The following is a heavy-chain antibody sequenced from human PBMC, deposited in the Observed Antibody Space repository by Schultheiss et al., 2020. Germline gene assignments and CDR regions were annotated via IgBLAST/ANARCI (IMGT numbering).Heavy chain of an antibody. CDR2: ISSNGGST. CDR3: ARVVGATPKKSWYFDL. D-gene: IGHD1-26*01. V-gene: IGHV3-64*01. Sequence: EGSLRLSCAASGFTFSSYAMHWVRQAPGKGLEYVSAISSNGGSTYYANSVKGRFTISRDNSKNTLYLQMGSLRAEDMAVYYCARVVGATPKKSWYFDLWGRGTLVTVSS. CDR1: GFTFSSYA. J-gene: IGHJ2*01.